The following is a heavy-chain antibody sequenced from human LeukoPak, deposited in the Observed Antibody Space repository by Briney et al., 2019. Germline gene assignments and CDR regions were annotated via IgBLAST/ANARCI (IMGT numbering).Heavy chain of an antibody. V-gene: IGHV4-39*07. CDR2: IYYSGST. D-gene: IGHD6-6*01. Sequence: PSETLSLTCTVSGGSISSGSYYWGWIRQPPGRGLEWIGSIYYSGSTYYNPSLKSRVTISVDTSKNQFSLKLSSVTAADTAVYYCASGRIAAREYYFDYWGQGTLVTVSS. CDR1: GGSISSGSYY. CDR3: ASGRIAAREYYFDY. J-gene: IGHJ4*02.